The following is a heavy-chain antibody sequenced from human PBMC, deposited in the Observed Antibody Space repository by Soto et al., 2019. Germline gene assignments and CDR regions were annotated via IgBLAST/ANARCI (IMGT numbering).Heavy chain of an antibody. D-gene: IGHD6-19*01. CDR3: ARDPDDSSGWLNWFDP. J-gene: IGHJ5*02. Sequence: QVQLVQSGAEVKKPGSSVKVSCKAYGGTFSSYAISWVRQAPGQGLEWMGGIIPIFGTANYAQKFQGRVTITADESTSTAYMELSSLRSEDTAVYYCARDPDDSSGWLNWFDPWGQGTLVTVSS. V-gene: IGHV1-69*01. CDR2: IIPIFGTA. CDR1: GGTFSSYA.